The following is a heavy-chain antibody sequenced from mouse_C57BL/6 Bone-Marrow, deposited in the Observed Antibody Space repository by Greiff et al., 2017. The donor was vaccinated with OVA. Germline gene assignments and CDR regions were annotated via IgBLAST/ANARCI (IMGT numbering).Heavy chain of an antibody. CDR1: GFTFSDYY. V-gene: IGHV5-16*01. J-gene: IGHJ1*03. CDR2: IHYDGSIT. CDR3: ARGDGSTWYFDV. D-gene: IGHD1-1*01. Sequence: EVHLVESEGGLVQPGSSMKLSCTASGFTFSDYYMAWVRQVPDTGLEWVANIHYDGSITYYLDSLKSRFIISRDNAKNILYLQMSSLKSEDTATYYCARGDGSTWYFDVWGTVTTVTVSS.